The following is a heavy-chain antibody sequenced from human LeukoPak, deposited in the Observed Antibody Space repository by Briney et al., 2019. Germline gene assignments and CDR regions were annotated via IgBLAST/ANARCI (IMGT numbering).Heavy chain of an antibody. V-gene: IGHV4-34*01. CDR2: INHSGSA. D-gene: IGHD4-17*01. CDR3: ARGQGTVTTH. J-gene: IGHJ4*02. CDR1: GGSFSGYY. Sequence: PSETLSLTCAVSGGSFSGYYWTWIRQPPGEGLEWIGEINHSGSANYNPSLKSRVTISLDTSKNQFSLKLSSVTAADTAVYYCARGQGTVTTHWGQGTLVTVSS.